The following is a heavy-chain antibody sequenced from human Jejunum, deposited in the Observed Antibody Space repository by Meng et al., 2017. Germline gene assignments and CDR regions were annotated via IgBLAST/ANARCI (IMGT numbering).Heavy chain of an antibody. CDR2: IATDTGDP. D-gene: IGHD1-14*01. V-gene: IGHV7-4-1*02. Sequence: QVQLVQSGTEWKNPGASVKVSCKASGYTFSNYALNWMRQAPGQGLEWMGWIATDTGDPTYAQGFTGRFVFSVDTSITTAYLEISSLKAEDSGIYYCGRNRPIDLWGQGTLVTVSS. CDR3: GRNRPIDL. J-gene: IGHJ4*02. CDR1: GYTFSNYA.